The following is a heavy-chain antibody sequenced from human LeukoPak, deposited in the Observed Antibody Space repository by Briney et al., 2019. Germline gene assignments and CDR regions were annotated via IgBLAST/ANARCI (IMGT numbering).Heavy chain of an antibody. J-gene: IGHJ3*02. CDR1: GGSISSGSYY. V-gene: IGHV4-61*02. CDR3: ARGYSSGWYQDAFDI. Sequence: SETLSLTCTVSGGSISSGSYYWSWIRQPAGKGLEWIGRIYTSGSANYNPSLKSRVTISVDTSKNQFSLKLSSVTAADTAVYYCARGYSSGWYQDAFDIWGQGTMVTVSS. CDR2: IYTSGSA. D-gene: IGHD6-19*01.